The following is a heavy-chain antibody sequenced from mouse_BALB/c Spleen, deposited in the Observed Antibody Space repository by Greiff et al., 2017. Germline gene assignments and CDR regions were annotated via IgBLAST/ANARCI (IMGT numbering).Heavy chain of an antibody. D-gene: IGHD2-14*01. CDR3: ARYYRYDEGDYAMDY. CDR2: ILPGSGST. Sequence: QVQLKESGAELMKPGASVKISCKATGYTFSSYWIEWVKQRPGHGLEWIGEILPGSGSTNYNEKFKGKATFTADTSSNTAYMQLSSLTSEDSAVYYCARYYRYDEGDYAMDYWGQGTSVTVSS. J-gene: IGHJ4*01. CDR1: GYTFSSYW. V-gene: IGHV1-9*01.